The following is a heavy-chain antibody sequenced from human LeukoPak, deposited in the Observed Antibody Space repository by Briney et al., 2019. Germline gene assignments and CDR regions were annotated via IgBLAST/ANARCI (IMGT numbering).Heavy chain of an antibody. J-gene: IGHJ4*02. CDR1: GYTFSGTGWY. CDR2: IHPKNGDT. CDR3: ARDGPAQMVDLDY. V-gene: IGHV1-2*02. D-gene: IGHD3-10*01. Sequence: ASVKVSCKASGYTFSGTGWYLYWLRQAPGQGLECMGWIHPKNGDTAYAQKFEGRVAMTRDTSISTAYMELRRLRPDDTAVYFCARDGPAQMVDLDYWGQGTLVTVSS.